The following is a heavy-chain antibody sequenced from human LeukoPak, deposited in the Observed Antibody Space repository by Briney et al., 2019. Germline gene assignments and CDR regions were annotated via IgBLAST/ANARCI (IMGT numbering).Heavy chain of an antibody. Sequence: PETLSLTCAVYGGSFSGYYWSWIRQPPGKGLEWIGEINHSGGTNYNPSLKSRVTISVDTSKNQFSLKLSSVTAADTAVYYCARAPWEGYWGQGTLVTVSS. J-gene: IGHJ4*02. V-gene: IGHV4-34*01. CDR3: ARAPWEGY. CDR2: INHSGGT. CDR1: GGSFSGYY. D-gene: IGHD1-26*01.